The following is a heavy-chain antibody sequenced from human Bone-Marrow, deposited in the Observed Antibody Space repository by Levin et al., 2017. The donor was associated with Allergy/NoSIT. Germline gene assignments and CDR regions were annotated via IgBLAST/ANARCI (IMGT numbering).Heavy chain of an antibody. CDR1: GFTFSSYS. CDR3: ARDACTGGGSCYSRRYFDL. J-gene: IGHJ2*01. Sequence: GESLKISCAASGFTFSSYSMNWVRQAPGKGLEWVSYISSSSSTIYYADSVKGRFTISRDNAKNSLYLQMNSLRAEDTAVYYCARDACTGGGSCYSRRYFDLWGRGTLVTVSS. V-gene: IGHV3-48*01. D-gene: IGHD2-15*01. CDR2: ISSSSSTI.